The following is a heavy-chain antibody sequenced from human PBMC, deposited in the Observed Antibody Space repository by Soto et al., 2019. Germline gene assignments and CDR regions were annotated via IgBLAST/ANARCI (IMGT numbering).Heavy chain of an antibody. Sequence: ASVKVSCKASGYTFTSYYMHWVRQAPGQGLEWMGIINPSGGSTSYAQKFQGRVTMTRDTSTSTVYMELSSLRSEDTAVYYCAIQTKVLVVAAITFDPWCQGTLVTVSS. J-gene: IGHJ5*02. CDR2: INPSGGST. CDR3: AIQTKVLVVAAITFDP. CDR1: GYTFTSYY. V-gene: IGHV1-46*01. D-gene: IGHD2-15*01.